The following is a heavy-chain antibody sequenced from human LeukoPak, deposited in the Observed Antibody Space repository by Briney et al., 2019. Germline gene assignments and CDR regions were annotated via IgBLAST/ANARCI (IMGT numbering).Heavy chain of an antibody. J-gene: IGHJ4*02. CDR2: IYYSGST. Sequence: SETLSLTCTVSGGSISSSSYYWGWLRQPPGKGLEWIGRIYYSGSTYYHPSLKSRVTISVDTTKNLFSLKLSYVTAAVSAVYYCCGIAVAGDYFDYWGQGTLVTVSS. D-gene: IGHD6-19*01. CDR1: GGSISSSSYY. CDR3: CGIAVAGDYFDY. V-gene: IGHV4-39*01.